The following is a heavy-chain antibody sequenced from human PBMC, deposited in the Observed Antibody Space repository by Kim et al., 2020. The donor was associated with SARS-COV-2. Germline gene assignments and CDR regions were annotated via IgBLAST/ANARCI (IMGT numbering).Heavy chain of an antibody. D-gene: IGHD3-10*01. CDR3: ARQSITMVRGVIINAKPLAFDI. CDR1: GGTFSSYA. Sequence: SVKVSCKASGGTFSSYAISWVRQAPGQGLEWMGGIIPIFGTANYAQKFQGRVTITADESTSTAYMELSSLRSEDTAVYYCARQSITMVRGVIINAKPLAFDIWGQGTMVTVSS. V-gene: IGHV1-69*13. J-gene: IGHJ3*02. CDR2: IIPIFGTA.